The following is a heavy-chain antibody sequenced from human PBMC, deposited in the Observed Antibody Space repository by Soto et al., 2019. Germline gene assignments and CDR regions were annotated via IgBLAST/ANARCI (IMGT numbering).Heavy chain of an antibody. V-gene: IGHV1-24*01. CDR2: FDPEDGET. J-gene: IGHJ6*03. CDR3: ATEANHYYYGSGSFRYYYYYMDV. CDR1: GYTLTELS. D-gene: IGHD3-10*01. Sequence: GASVKVSCKVSGYTLTELSMHWVRQAPGKGLEWMGGFDPEDGETIYAQKFQGRVTMTEDTSTDTAYMELSSLRSEDTAVYYCATEANHYYYGSGSFRYYYYYMDVWGKGTTVTVSS.